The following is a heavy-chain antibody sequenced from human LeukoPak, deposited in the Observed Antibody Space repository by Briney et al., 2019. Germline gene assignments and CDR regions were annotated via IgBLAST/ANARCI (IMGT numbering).Heavy chain of an antibody. V-gene: IGHV3-11*01. CDR3: ARARDYDFWSGRDY. CDR2: ISSSGSTI. CDR1: GFTFSDYY. J-gene: IGHJ4*02. Sequence: GGSLRLSCAASGFTFSDYYMSWIRQAPGKGLEWVSYISSSGSTIYYADSVKGRFTISRDNAKNSLYLQMNSLRAEDTALYYCARARDYDFWSGRDYWGQGTLVTVSS. D-gene: IGHD3-3*01.